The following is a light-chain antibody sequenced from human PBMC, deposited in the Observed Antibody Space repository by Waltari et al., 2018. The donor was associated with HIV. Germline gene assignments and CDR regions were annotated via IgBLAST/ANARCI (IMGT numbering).Light chain of an antibody. J-gene: IGLJ1*01. CDR1: SSDVGGYNY. CDR2: EVN. V-gene: IGLV2-14*01. Sequence: QSALTQPASVSGSPGQSITIPCTGTSSDVGGYNYVSWYQQHPGKAPKLMIYEVNNRATGVSTRFSGSKSGNTASLPISGLQAEDEADYYCSSYTRSNTLDVYGTGTKVTVL. CDR3: SSYTRSNTLDV.